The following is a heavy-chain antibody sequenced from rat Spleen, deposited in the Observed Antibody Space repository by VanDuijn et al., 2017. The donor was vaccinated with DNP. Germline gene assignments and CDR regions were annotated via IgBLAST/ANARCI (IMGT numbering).Heavy chain of an antibody. CDR3: ARGGDGYDY. CDR1: GFTFSDYY. D-gene: IGHD1-12*03. Sequence: EVQLVESGGGLVQPGRSLKLSCVVSGFTFSDYYMAWVRQAPAKGLEWVATISYNGGTPYYRDSAKGRFTISRDNAQSTLYLQMDSLRSEDTATYYCARGGDGYDYWGQGVMVTVSS. CDR2: ISYNGGTP. J-gene: IGHJ2*01. V-gene: IGHV5-29*01.